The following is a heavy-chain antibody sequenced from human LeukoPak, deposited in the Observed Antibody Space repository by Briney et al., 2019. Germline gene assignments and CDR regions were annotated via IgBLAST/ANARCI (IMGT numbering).Heavy chain of an antibody. Sequence: PGGSLRLSCAASGFTFSSYGMHWVRQAPGKGLEWVAVIWYDGSNKYYADSVKGRFTISRDNSKNTLYLQMNSLRAEDTAVYYCARDGDSGSAFDIWGQGTMVTVSS. V-gene: IGHV3-33*08. J-gene: IGHJ3*02. CDR1: GFTFSSYG. CDR3: ARDGDSGSAFDI. D-gene: IGHD1-26*01. CDR2: IWYDGSNK.